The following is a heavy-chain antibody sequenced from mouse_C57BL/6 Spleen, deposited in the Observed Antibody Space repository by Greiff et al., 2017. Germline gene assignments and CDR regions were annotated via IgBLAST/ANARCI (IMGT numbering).Heavy chain of an antibody. D-gene: IGHD1-1*01. Sequence: VKLQQPGTELVKPGASVKLSCKASGYTFTSYWMHWVKQRPGQGLEWIGNINPSNGGTNYNEKFKSKATLPVDKSSSTAYMQLCSLTPDDSAVYYCARSPDYGSSPYYFDYWGQGTTLTVSS. CDR2: INPSNGGT. CDR1: GYTFTSYW. J-gene: IGHJ2*01. V-gene: IGHV1-53*01. CDR3: ARSPDYGSSPYYFDY.